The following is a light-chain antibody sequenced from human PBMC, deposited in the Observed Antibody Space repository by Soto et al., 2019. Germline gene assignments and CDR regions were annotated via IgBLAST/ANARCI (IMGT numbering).Light chain of an antibody. Sequence: EIVLTQSPATLSLSPGERATLSCRASQSVSSYLAWYQQKPGQAPRLLIYDASNRATGIPARFSGSGSGRDFTLTISSLEPEDFAVYYCQQRSNWYTFGQGTKLEIK. CDR3: QQRSNWYT. CDR2: DAS. CDR1: QSVSSY. J-gene: IGKJ2*01. V-gene: IGKV3-11*02.